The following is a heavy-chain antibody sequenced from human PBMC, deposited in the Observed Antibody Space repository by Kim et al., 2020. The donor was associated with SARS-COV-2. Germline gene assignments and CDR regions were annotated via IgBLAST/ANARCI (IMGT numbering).Heavy chain of an antibody. CDR1: GFTFSSYA. CDR2: ISYDGSNK. CDR3: ARDLVAGVIIIINWYFDL. D-gene: IGHD5-12*01. V-gene: IGHV3-30*04. Sequence: GGSLRLSCAASGFTFSSYAMHWVRQAPGKGLEWVAVISYDGSNKYYADSVKGRFTISRDNSKNTLYLRMNSLRAEDTAVYYCARDLVAGVIIIINWYFDLWGRGTLVTVSS. J-gene: IGHJ2*01.